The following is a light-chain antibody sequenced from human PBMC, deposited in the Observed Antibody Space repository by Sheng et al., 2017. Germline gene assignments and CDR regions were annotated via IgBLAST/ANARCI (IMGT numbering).Light chain of an antibody. CDR1: QNINNW. J-gene: IGKJ2*01. Sequence: DILMTQSPSSLSASLGDRVTVTCRASQNINNWLAWYQQKPGRAPNLLIYKTSNLQSGVPSRFSGSGSGTEFTLTISSLQPDDFATYFCQQYNSYPYTFGQGTMVEI. CDR2: KTS. V-gene: IGKV1-5*03. CDR3: QQYNSYPYT.